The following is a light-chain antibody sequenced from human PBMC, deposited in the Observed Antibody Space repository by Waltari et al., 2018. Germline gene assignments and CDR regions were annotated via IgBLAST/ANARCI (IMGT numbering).Light chain of an antibody. CDR1: SGHSTNV. CDR3: QTGGHGTWV. Sequence: QLVLTQSPSASASLGASVKLTCTLSSGHSTNVIAWLQKRPEKGPRYLMKVNSDGSHNKGDGIPDRFSGSSAGAERYRTISSLQSEDEADYYCQTGGHGTWVFGGGTKLTVL. V-gene: IGLV4-69*01. J-gene: IGLJ3*02. CDR2: VNSDGSH.